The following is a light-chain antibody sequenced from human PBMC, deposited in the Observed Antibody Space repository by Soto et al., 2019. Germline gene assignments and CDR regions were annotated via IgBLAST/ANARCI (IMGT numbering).Light chain of an antibody. V-gene: IGLV2-8*01. CDR2: EVI. Sequence: QSALTQPPSASGSPGQSVTISCTGTSSDVGGHNYVSWYQQHPGKAPKLMIYEVIKRPSGVPDRFSGSKSGNTASLTVSGLRAEDEADYFCSSYAGTNNYVVFGGGTKVTVL. CDR3: SSYAGTNNYVV. J-gene: IGLJ2*01. CDR1: SSDVGGHNY.